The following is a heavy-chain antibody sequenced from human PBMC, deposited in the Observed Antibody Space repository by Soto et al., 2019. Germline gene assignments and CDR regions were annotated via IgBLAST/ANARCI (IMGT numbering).Heavy chain of an antibody. D-gene: IGHD2-21*02. CDR3: ASIVVVTANGAPHAFEI. Sequence: SETLSLTCAVSGGSISSSNWWSCVRQPQGKVLECIGEIYHSGSTNYNPPLRSRATISVHNSNNQSSLKLSSATAPKTAVYSSASIVVVTANGAPHAFEIWGQGTMITVSS. J-gene: IGHJ3*02. CDR1: GGSISSSNW. CDR2: IYHSGST. V-gene: IGHV4-4*02.